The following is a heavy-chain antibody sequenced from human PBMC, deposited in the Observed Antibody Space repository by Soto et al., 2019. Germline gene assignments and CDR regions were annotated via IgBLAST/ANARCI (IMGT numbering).Heavy chain of an antibody. Sequence: SETLSLTCAVSGGSISSGGDSWSWIRQPPGKGLECIGYIYHSRSTYYNPSLKSRVTISVDRSKNQFSLKLSSVTAADTAVYYCARGPPLGYWGQGTLVTVSS. CDR2: IYHSRST. CDR1: GGSISSGGDS. CDR3: ARGPPLGY. J-gene: IGHJ4*02. V-gene: IGHV4-30-2*01.